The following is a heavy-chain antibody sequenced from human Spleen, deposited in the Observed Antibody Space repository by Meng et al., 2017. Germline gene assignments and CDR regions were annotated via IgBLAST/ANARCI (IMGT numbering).Heavy chain of an antibody. V-gene: IGHV1-18*01. CDR1: GYTLSSDG. J-gene: IGHJ4*02. Sequence: QGPLVQSGAEVKKPGASVKVSCDASGYTLSSDGFSWVRQAPGQGLEWLGWINVYNGKTDYGYKFQDRVTLTTDRFTNTAYMELRSLRSDDTAVYYCATRGNPYLNCWGQGTLVTVSS. CDR2: INVYNGKT. CDR3: ATRGNPYLNC.